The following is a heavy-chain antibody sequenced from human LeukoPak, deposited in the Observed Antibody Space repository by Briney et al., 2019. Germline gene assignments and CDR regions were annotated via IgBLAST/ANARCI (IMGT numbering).Heavy chain of an antibody. V-gene: IGHV4-4*02. J-gene: IGHJ4*02. CDR3: SRENGAFSPFGY. CDR1: GFTFSSYAM. D-gene: IGHD2-8*01. CDR2: ISLTGLT. Sequence: GSLRLSCPVSGFTFSSYAMSWVRQPPGQGLEWIGEISLTGLTHYNPSLESRVTVSLDKSKNQLSLNLTSVTAADTAVYYCSRENGAFSPFGYWGQGTLVTVLS.